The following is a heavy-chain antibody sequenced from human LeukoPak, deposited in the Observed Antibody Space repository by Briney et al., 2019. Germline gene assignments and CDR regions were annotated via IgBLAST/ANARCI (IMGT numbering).Heavy chain of an antibody. CDR3: ALDYGRTALYAPR. CDR1: GGTFSSYA. V-gene: IGHV1-69*01. J-gene: IGHJ4*02. D-gene: IGHD4-17*01. Sequence: SVKVSCKASGGTFSSYAISWVRQAPGQGLEWMGGIIPIFGTANYAQKFQGRVTITADESTSTACMELSSLRSEDTAVYYCALDYGRTALYAPRWGQGTLVTVSS. CDR2: IIPIFGTA.